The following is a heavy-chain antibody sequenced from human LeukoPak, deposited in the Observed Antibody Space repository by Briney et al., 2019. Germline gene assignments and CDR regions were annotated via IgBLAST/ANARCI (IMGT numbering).Heavy chain of an antibody. CDR1: GFTFSSYA. CDR2: ITGSGGTT. D-gene: IGHD2-2*01. J-gene: IGHJ4*02. V-gene: IGHV3-23*01. CDR3: AKVGPAAARDY. Sequence: GGSLRLSCAASGFTFSSYAMSWVRQAPGKGLEWVSAITGSGGTTYYADSVKGRFTISRDNSNSTLYLQMNSLRADDTAIYYCAKVGPAAARDYWGQGTLVTVSS.